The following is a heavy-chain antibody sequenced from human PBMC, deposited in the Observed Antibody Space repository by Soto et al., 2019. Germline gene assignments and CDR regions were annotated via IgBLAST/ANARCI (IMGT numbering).Heavy chain of an antibody. CDR2: VNPNSGGT. D-gene: IGHD2-15*01. J-gene: IGHJ5*02. CDR1: GYTFTGYY. V-gene: IGHV1-2*02. CDR3: ARDGCSGGSCYSELAP. Sequence: ASVKVSCKASGYTFTGYYMHWVRQAPGQRLEWMGWVNPNSGGTNYAQKFQGRVTMTRDTSISTAYMELSRLRSDDTAVYYCARDGCSGGSCYSELAPWGKGTLVTVSS.